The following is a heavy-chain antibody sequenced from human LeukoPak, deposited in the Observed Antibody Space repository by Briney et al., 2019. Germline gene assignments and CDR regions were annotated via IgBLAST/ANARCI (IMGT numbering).Heavy chain of an antibody. CDR3: ARDRWGYSYGGD. J-gene: IGHJ4*02. Sequence: GGSLRLSCAASGFTFSSYDMNWVRQAPGKGLEWVSFISSGSTIYYADSVKGRFTISRDNAKNSLYLQMNSLRAEDTAVHFCARDRWGYSYGGDWGQGTLVTVSS. V-gene: IGHV3-48*03. CDR2: ISSGSTI. D-gene: IGHD5-18*01. CDR1: GFTFSSYD.